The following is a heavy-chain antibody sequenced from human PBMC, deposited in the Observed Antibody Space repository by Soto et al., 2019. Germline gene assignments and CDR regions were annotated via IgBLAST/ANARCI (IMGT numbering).Heavy chain of an antibody. Sequence: ASVKVSCKASGYTFTSYGISWVRQAPGQGLEWMGWISAYNGNTNYAQKLQGRVTMTTDTSTSTAYMELRSLRSDDTAVYYCARDRVSSGWYSDYYYGMDVWGQGTTVTGSS. CDR1: GYTFTSYG. CDR2: ISAYNGNT. J-gene: IGHJ6*02. CDR3: ARDRVSSGWYSDYYYGMDV. D-gene: IGHD6-19*01. V-gene: IGHV1-18*01.